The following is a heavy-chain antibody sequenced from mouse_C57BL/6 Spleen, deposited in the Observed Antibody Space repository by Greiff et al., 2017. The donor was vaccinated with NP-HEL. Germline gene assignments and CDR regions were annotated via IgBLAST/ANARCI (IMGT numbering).Heavy chain of an antibody. J-gene: IGHJ2*01. CDR1: GYTFTSYW. V-gene: IGHV1-64*01. D-gene: IGHD2-12*01. CDR2: IHPNSGST. CDR3: AREAYYINYLDY. Sequence: QVQLQQPGAELVKPGASVKLSCKASGYTFTSYWMHWVKQRPGQGLEWIGMIHPNSGSTNYNEKFKSQATLTVDKSTSTAYMQLSSLTSEDSAVYYCAREAYYINYLDYWGQGTTLTVSS.